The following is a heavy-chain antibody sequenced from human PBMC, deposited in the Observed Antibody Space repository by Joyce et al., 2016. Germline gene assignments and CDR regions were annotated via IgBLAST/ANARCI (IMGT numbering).Heavy chain of an antibody. Sequence: QVQLQDSGPGLVKPSGPLSLICTVSGDSISGSYWWDWVRQPPGKGLEWIGEVYHSGTTNYNPSLQSRLTISVDKANNQFSQKRTSVTAADTAVYYCARMGLGYFWGKGALVTVSS. CDR1: GDSISGSYW. CDR3: ARMGLGYF. CDR2: VYHSGTT. V-gene: IGHV4-4*02. J-gene: IGHJ4*02. D-gene: IGHD2-2*03.